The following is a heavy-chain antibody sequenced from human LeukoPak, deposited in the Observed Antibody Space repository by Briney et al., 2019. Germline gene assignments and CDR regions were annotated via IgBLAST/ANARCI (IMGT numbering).Heavy chain of an antibody. Sequence: GGSLRLSCAASGFTFSSYEMNWVRQAPGKGLEWVSYISSSGSTMYFADSVKGRFTISRDNPQNTLYLQMNSLRAEDSALYYCARFGEYGEYWGQGTLVTVSS. CDR1: GFTFSSYE. D-gene: IGHD3-10*01. V-gene: IGHV3-48*03. CDR2: ISSSGSTM. J-gene: IGHJ4*02. CDR3: ARFGEYGEY.